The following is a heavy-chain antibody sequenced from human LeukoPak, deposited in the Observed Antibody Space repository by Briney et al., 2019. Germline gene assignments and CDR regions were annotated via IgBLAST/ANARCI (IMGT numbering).Heavy chain of an antibody. CDR2: IWYDGSNK. Sequence: PGGSLRLSCAASGFTFSSYGMHWVRQAPGKGLEWVAVIWYDGSNKYYADSVKGRFTISRDNSKNTLYLQMNSLRAEDTAVYYCATGGATIFGVVNYYFDYWGQGTLVTVSS. J-gene: IGHJ4*02. D-gene: IGHD3-3*01. CDR1: GFTFSSYG. V-gene: IGHV3-33*01. CDR3: ATGGATIFGVVNYYFDY.